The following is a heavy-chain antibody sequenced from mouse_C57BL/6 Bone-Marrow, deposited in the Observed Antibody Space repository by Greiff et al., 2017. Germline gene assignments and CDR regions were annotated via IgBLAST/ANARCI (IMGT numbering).Heavy chain of an antibody. Sequence: EVKVVESGGGLVKPGGSLKLSCAASGFTFSSYTMSWVRQTPEKRLEWVATISGGGGNTYYPDSVKGRFTISRDNAKNTLYLQMSRLRSEDTALYYCARQNYYDDYWYFDVWGTGTTVTVSS. CDR3: ARQNYYDDYWYFDV. J-gene: IGHJ1*03. CDR2: ISGGGGNT. V-gene: IGHV5-9*01. D-gene: IGHD2-4*01. CDR1: GFTFSSYT.